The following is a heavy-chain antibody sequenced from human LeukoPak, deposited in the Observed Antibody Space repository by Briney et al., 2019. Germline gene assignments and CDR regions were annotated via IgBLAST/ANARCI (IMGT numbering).Heavy chain of an antibody. Sequence: ASVKVSCKASGYTFTGYYMHWVRQAPGRGLEWMGRINPNSGGTNYAQKFQGRVTMTRDTSISTAYMELSRLRSDDTAVYYCARDPQRDQLTTERYFDYWGQGTLVTVSS. J-gene: IGHJ4*02. D-gene: IGHD2-2*01. CDR1: GYTFTGYY. CDR3: ARDPQRDQLTTERYFDY. CDR2: INPNSGGT. V-gene: IGHV1-2*06.